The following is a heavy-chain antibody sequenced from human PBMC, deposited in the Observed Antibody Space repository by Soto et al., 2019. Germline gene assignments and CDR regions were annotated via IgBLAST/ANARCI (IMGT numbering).Heavy chain of an antibody. D-gene: IGHD3-3*01. V-gene: IGHV4-34*01. CDR3: ARSATRKSLYDFDV. CDR1: GGSLSGYY. CDR2: INHRGST. J-gene: IGHJ6*02. Sequence: PSETLSLTCAVNGGSLSGYYWSWIRQSPGKGLEWIGSINHRGSTDYNPSLKSRVTLSIDTSKNHVTLELSSVAAADTAVYYCARSATRKSLYDFDVWGQGTAVTVSS.